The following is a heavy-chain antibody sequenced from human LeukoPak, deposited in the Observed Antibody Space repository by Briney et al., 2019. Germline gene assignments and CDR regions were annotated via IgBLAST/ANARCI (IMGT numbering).Heavy chain of an antibody. Sequence: PSETLSLTCAVYGGSFSGYYWSWVRQPPGKGLEWIGEINHSGSINHNPSLKSRVTISVDTSKNQFSLKLSSVTAADTAVYYCARTTEAHSWRTRYYDYYMDVWGKGTTVTVSS. CDR3: ARTTEAHSWRTRYYDYYMDV. V-gene: IGHV4-34*01. J-gene: IGHJ6*03. CDR2: INHSGSI. D-gene: IGHD6-13*01. CDR1: GGSFSGYY.